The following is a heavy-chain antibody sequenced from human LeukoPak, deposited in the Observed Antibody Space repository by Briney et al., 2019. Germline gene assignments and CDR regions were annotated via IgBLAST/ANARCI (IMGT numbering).Heavy chain of an antibody. V-gene: IGHV3-23*01. CDR1: GFTFSSSA. J-gene: IGHJ4*02. D-gene: IGHD3-16*01. Sequence: PGGSLRLSCAASGFTFSSSAMSWVRQAPGKGLEWVSTISGSGDRTYYADSVKGRFTISRDNAKSSLFLQMNSLRAEDTSVYYCVRDQGGAVSYWGQGTLVTVSS. CDR2: ISGSGDRT. CDR3: VRDQGGAVSY.